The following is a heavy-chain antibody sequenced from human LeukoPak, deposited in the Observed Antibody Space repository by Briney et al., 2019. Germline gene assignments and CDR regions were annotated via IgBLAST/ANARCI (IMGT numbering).Heavy chain of an antibody. CDR1: GGSIGSYY. V-gene: IGHV4-59*01. CDR2: IYYSGST. CDR3: ARQIQRWSSDV. Sequence: PSETLSLTCTVSGGSIGSYYWSWIRQPPGKGLEWIGYIYYSGSTNYNPSLKSRVTISVDTSKNQFSLKLSSVTAADTAVYYCARQIQRWSSDVWGKGTTVTISS. J-gene: IGHJ6*04. D-gene: IGHD5-18*01.